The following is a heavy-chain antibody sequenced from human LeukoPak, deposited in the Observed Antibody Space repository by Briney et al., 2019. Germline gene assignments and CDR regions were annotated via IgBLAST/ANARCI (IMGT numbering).Heavy chain of an antibody. D-gene: IGHD2-2*01. CDR1: GGSISSYY. CDR3: ARETVGYCSSTSCYSVDYYYYYMDV. V-gene: IGHV4-4*08. CDR2: IYYSGST. J-gene: IGHJ6*03. Sequence: PSETLSLTCTVSGGSISSYYWSWIRQPPGKGLDWIGYIYYSGSTYYNPSLKSRVTISVDTSKNQFSLKLSSVTAADTAVYYCARETVGYCSSTSCYSVDYYYYYMDVWGKGTTVTISS.